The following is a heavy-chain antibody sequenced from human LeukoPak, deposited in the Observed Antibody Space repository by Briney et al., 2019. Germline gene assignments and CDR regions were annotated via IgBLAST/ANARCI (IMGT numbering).Heavy chain of an antibody. CDR2: IVVGSGNT. V-gene: IGHV1-58*01. CDR1: GFTFTSSA. Sequence: SVKVSCKASGFTFTSSAVQWVRQARGQRLEWIGWIVVGSGNTNYAQKFQERVTITRDMSTSTAYMELSSLRSEDTAVYYCARPSRYCSGGSCQYYFDYWGQGTLVTVSS. CDR3: ARPSRYCSGGSCQYYFDY. J-gene: IGHJ4*02. D-gene: IGHD2-15*01.